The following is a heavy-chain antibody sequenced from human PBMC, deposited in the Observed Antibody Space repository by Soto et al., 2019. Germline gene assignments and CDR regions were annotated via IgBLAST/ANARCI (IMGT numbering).Heavy chain of an antibody. D-gene: IGHD5-12*01. Sequence: QVQLVQSGAEVKKPGSSVKVSCKASGGTFSSYTISWVRQAPGQGLEWMGRIIPILGIANYAQKFQGRVTITADKSTSTAYMELSSLRSEDTAVYYCARDSSGYAYFDYWGQGTLVTVSS. CDR3: ARDSSGYAYFDY. V-gene: IGHV1-69*08. CDR2: IIPILGIA. J-gene: IGHJ4*02. CDR1: GGTFSSYT.